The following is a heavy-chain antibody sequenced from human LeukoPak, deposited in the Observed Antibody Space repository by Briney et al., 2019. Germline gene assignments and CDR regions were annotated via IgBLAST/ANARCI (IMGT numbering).Heavy chain of an antibody. CDR2: ISSSSSYI. CDR3: AREKGTYYDYVWGSYRPYYFDY. J-gene: IGHJ4*02. CDR1: GFTFSSYS. Sequence: GGSLRLSCAASGFTFSSYSMNWVRQAPGKGLEWVPSISSSSSYIYYADSVKGRFTISRDNAKNSLYLQMNSLRAEDTAVYYCAREKGTYYDYVWGSYRPYYFDYWGQGTLVTVSS. V-gene: IGHV3-21*01. D-gene: IGHD3-16*02.